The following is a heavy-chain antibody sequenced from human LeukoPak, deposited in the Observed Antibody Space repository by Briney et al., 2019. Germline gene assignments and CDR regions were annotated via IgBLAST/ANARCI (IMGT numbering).Heavy chain of an antibody. Sequence: GGSLRLSCAASGFTFSSYSMNWVRQAPGKGLEWVSSISSSSSYIYYADSVKGRFTISRDNAKNSLYLQMNSLRAEDTAVYYCARDLAVAGTSDYWGQGTLVTVSS. V-gene: IGHV3-21*01. CDR1: GFTFSSYS. CDR3: ARDLAVAGTSDY. D-gene: IGHD6-19*01. CDR2: ISSSSSYI. J-gene: IGHJ4*02.